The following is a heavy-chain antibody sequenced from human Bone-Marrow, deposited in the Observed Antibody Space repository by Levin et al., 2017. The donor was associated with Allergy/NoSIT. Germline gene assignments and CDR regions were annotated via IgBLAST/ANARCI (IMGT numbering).Heavy chain of an antibody. CDR1: GFTLKEAW. CDR2: IKRKSDGGTI. CDR3: SSDMEESTGYSCDH. J-gene: IGHJ4*02. D-gene: IGHD3-22*01. Sequence: GESLKISCAVSGFTLKEAWMTWVRQAPGKGLEWVGRIKRKSDGGTIDYAAPVKGRFTISSDESKNIVLLQMNSLRIEDTGTYYCSSDMEESTGYSCDHWGQGALVTVSS. V-gene: IGHV3-15*01.